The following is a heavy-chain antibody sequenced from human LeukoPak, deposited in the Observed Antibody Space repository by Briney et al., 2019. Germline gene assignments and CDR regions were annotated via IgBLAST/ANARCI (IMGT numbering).Heavy chain of an antibody. D-gene: IGHD6-13*01. Sequence: QTGGSLKLSCAASGFTFSGSAMHWVRQASGKGLEWVGRIRSKANSYATAYAASVKGRFTISRDDSKNTAYLQMHSLKTEDTAVYYCTTTGIAAAKPYYYGMDVWGQGTTVTVSS. J-gene: IGHJ6*02. CDR2: IRSKANSYAT. CDR1: GFTFSGSA. CDR3: TTTGIAAAKPYYYGMDV. V-gene: IGHV3-73*01.